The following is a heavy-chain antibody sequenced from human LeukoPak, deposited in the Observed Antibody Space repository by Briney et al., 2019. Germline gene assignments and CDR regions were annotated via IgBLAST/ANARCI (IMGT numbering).Heavy chain of an antibody. CDR1: GGSFSGYY. D-gene: IGHD3-10*01. V-gene: IGHV4-34*01. CDR3: ARALVRGVLRGYFDY. CDR2: INHSGST. J-gene: IGHJ4*02. Sequence: PSETLSLTCAVYGGSFSGYYWSWIRQPPGKGLEWIGEINHSGSTNYNPSLKSRVTISVDTSKNQFSLKLSSVTAADTAVYYCARALVRGVLRGYFDYWGQGTLVTVSS.